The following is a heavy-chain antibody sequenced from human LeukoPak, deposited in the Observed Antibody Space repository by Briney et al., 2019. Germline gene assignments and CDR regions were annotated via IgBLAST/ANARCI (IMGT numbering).Heavy chain of an antibody. CDR2: MNPNSGNT. J-gene: IGHJ6*03. Sequence: GASVKVSCKASGYMFTSYDIHWVRQATGQGLEWMGWMNPNSGNTVYAQKSQGRVTITRNTSMSTAYMELRSLRSEDTAVYYCARLHYDFWSGYQYYYYLDVWGKGTTVTVSS. CDR1: GYMFTSYD. V-gene: IGHV1-8*01. D-gene: IGHD3-3*01. CDR3: ARLHYDFWSGYQYYYYLDV.